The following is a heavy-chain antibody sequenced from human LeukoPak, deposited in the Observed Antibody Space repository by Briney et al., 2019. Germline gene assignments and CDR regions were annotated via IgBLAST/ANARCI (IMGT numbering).Heavy chain of an antibody. CDR2: IKGDGSSI. D-gene: IGHD3-22*01. Sequence: GGSLRLSCVASGFTFSKHWMHWVRQNPGKGLVWVSRIKGDGSSISHADSVTGRFTISRDNAKNTLYLQMNNLRAEDTGVYYCVREDYYSSSGYLIDYWGQGTLVTVSS. CDR1: GFTFSKHW. CDR3: VREDYYSSSGYLIDY. V-gene: IGHV3-74*01. J-gene: IGHJ4*02.